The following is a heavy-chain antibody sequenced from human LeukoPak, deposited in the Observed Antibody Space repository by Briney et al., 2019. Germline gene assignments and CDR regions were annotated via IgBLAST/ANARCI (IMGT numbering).Heavy chain of an antibody. V-gene: IGHV1-2*02. Sequence: ASVKVSCKASGYTFTGYYMHWLRQAPGQGLEWMGWINPNSGGTNYAQKFQGRVTMTRDTSISTAYMELSRLRSDDTAVYYCARDRVGSSIAVSSYYFDYWGQGTLVTVSS. J-gene: IGHJ4*02. CDR2: INPNSGGT. CDR3: ARDRVGSSIAVSSYYFDY. CDR1: GYTFTGYY. D-gene: IGHD6-19*01.